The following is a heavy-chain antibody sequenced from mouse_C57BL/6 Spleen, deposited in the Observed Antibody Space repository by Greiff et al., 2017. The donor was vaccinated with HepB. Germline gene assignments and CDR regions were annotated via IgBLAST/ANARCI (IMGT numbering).Heavy chain of an antibody. D-gene: IGHD2-3*01. CDR2: IDPSDSYT. CDR3: ARYDGYYFDY. CDR1: GYTFTSYW. Sequence: QVQLKQSGAELVKPGASVKLSCKASGYTFTSYWMQWVKQRPGQGLEWIGEIDPSDSYTNYNQKFKGKATLTVDTSSSTAYMQLSSLTSEDSAVYYCARYDGYYFDYWGQGTTLTVSS. V-gene: IGHV1-50*01. J-gene: IGHJ2*01.